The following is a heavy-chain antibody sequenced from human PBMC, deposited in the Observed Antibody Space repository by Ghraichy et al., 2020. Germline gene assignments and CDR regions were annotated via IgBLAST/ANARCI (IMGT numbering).Heavy chain of an antibody. J-gene: IGHJ4*02. CDR3: ARDERVAGMSVDY. D-gene: IGHD6-19*01. CDR1: GFTFSSYS. CDR2: ISSSSSYI. Sequence: LSLTCAASGFTFSSYSMNWVRQAPGKGLEWVSSISSSSSYIYYADSVKGRFTISRDNAKNSLYLQMNSLRAEDTAVYYCARDERVAGMSVDYWGQGTLVTVSS. V-gene: IGHV3-21*01.